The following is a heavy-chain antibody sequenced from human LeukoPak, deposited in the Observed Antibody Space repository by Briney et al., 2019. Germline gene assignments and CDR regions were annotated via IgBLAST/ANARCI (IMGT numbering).Heavy chain of an antibody. V-gene: IGHV1-46*01. CDR1: GYTFSDYY. Sequence: ASVKVSCKASGYTFSDYYIHWVRQAPGQGLEWMGFINPSGGSTSYAQKFQGRVTMTRDTSTSAVHMELSSLGSEDTAMYYCARNVGSGLDYWGQGTLVTVSS. CDR2: INPSGGST. J-gene: IGHJ4*02. D-gene: IGHD1-26*01. CDR3: ARNVGSGLDY.